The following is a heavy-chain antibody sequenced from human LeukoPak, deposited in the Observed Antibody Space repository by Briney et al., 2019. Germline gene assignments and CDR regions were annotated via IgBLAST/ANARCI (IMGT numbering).Heavy chain of an antibody. V-gene: IGHV4-4*07. CDR2: IYSSGRT. D-gene: IGHD5-24*01. CDR3: ARERQGWWLDS. CDR1: GGSISSYY. Sequence: SETLSLTCTVSGGSISSYYWSWIRQPAGKGLEWIGRIYSSGRTDRTEYNSSLKSRVTLSIGTSKNQFYLKLSSVTAADTALYYCARERQGWWLDSWGQGTLVTVSS. J-gene: IGHJ5*01.